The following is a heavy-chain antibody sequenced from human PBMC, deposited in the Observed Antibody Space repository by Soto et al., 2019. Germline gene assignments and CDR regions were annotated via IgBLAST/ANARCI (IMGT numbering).Heavy chain of an antibody. J-gene: IGHJ5*02. V-gene: IGHV3-48*02. D-gene: IGHD3-10*01. CDR1: AFTFGSSG. Sequence: LVESGGSVVQPGGSLRLSGAASAFTFGSSGMNWVRQAPGKGLEWVSYISSSSSLIYYADSVKGRFTISRDNAQNSLYLQMNSLIDEDTAVYYCARTGGSGTNNWFDPWGQGTLVTVSS. CDR3: ARTGGSGTNNWFDP. CDR2: ISSSSSLI.